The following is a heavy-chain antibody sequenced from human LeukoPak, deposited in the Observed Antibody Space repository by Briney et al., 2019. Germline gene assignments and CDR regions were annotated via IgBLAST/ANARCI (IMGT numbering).Heavy chain of an antibody. V-gene: IGHV3-30-3*01. CDR3: ARDQETIFGVVIIRGVWRYFDY. J-gene: IGHJ4*02. CDR1: GFTFSSYA. Sequence: AGGSLRLSCAASGFTFSSYAMHWVRQAPGKGLEWVAVISYDGSNKYYADSVKGRFTISRDNSKNTLYLQMNSLRAENTAVYYCARDQETIFGVVIIRGVWRYFDYWGQGTLVTVSS. D-gene: IGHD3-3*01. CDR2: ISYDGSNK.